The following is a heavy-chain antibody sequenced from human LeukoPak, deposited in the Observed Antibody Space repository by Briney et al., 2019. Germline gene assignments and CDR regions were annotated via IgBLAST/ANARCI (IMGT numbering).Heavy chain of an antibody. Sequence: ASVTVSFKASGYTFTGYYMHWVRQAPGQGREWMGWINPNSGGTNYAQKFQGRVTMTRDTSISTAYMELSRLRSDDTAVYYCARGRDGYNLNWGQGTLVTVSS. J-gene: IGHJ4*02. CDR2: INPNSGGT. CDR3: ARGRDGYNLN. V-gene: IGHV1-2*02. D-gene: IGHD5-24*01. CDR1: GYTFTGYY.